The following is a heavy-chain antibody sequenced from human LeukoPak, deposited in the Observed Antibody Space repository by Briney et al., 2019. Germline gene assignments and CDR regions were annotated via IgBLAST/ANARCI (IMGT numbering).Heavy chain of an antibody. CDR1: GFTFSSYS. J-gene: IGHJ4*02. V-gene: IGHV3-21*01. CDR2: ISSSSSYI. CDR3: ARDPQYYYDSSGYHTMDY. D-gene: IGHD3-22*01. Sequence: PGGSLRLSCAASGFTFSSYSMNWVRQAPGKGLEWISSISSSSSYIYYADSVKGRFTISRDNAKNSLYLQMNSLTAEDTAVYYCARDPQYYYDSSGYHTMDYWGQGALVTVSS.